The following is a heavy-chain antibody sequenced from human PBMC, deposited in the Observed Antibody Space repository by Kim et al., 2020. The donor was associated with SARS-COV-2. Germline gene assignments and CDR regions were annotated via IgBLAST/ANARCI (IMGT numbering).Heavy chain of an antibody. CDR1: GGSVSSFY. D-gene: IGHD2-15*01. CDR2: VYYSGSA. J-gene: IGHJ4*02. Sequence: SETLSLTCTVSGGSVSSFYWSWIRQPPGKELEWIGYVYYSGSANYSPSLKSRVTISIDTSKNQFSLNLSSVTAADTAVYYCAREHGGNFDYWGQGTLVTVSS. CDR3: AREHGGNFDY. V-gene: IGHV4-59*02.